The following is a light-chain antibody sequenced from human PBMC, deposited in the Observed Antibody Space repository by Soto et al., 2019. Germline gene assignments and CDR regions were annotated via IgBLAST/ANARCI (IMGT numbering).Light chain of an antibody. Sequence: EIVLTQSPATLSFSPGERATLSCMASQSVSSYLAWYQQKPGQAPRLLIYDASNRVTGIPARFSGSGSGTDFTQTISSLEPEGFVLCNCQQRSKLPRFTFGPGTKVHIK. CDR3: QQRSKLPRFT. CDR2: DAS. V-gene: IGKV3-11*01. J-gene: IGKJ3*01. CDR1: QSVSSY.